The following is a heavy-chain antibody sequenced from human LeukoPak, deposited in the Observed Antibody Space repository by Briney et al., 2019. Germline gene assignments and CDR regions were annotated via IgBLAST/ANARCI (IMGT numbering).Heavy chain of an antibody. CDR1: GFTFSSYS. Sequence: PGGSLRLSCAASGFTFSSYSMNWVRQAPGKGLEWVSSISSSSSYIYYADSVKGRFTISRDNAKNSLYLQMNSLRAEDTAVYYCAREAGYCTNGVCYRSGFDYWGQGTLVTVS. J-gene: IGHJ4*02. CDR2: ISSSSSYI. CDR3: AREAGYCTNGVCYRSGFDY. D-gene: IGHD2-8*01. V-gene: IGHV3-21*01.